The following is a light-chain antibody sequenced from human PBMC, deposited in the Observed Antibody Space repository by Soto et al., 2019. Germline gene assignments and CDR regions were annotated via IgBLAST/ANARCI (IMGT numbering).Light chain of an antibody. Sequence: EIVMTQSPATLSVSPGERATLSCRASQSVSSNLAWYQQKPGQAPRLLIYGASTRATGIPASFSGSGSGTEFSLIISSLQSEDFAVYDCQQYNNWPYTFGQGTKLEIK. CDR2: GAS. CDR3: QQYNNWPYT. CDR1: QSVSSN. V-gene: IGKV3-15*01. J-gene: IGKJ2*01.